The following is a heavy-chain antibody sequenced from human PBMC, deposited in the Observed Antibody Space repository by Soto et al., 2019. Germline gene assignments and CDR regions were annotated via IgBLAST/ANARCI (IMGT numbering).Heavy chain of an antibody. CDR2: FDPEDGET. CDR3: ATYSIGGNYDLDY. Sequence: ASVKVSCKVSGYTLTELSIHWVRQAPGKGLEWMGGFDPEDGETIYAQKFQGRVTMTEDTSTDTAYMELSSLRSEDTAVYYCATYSIGGNYDLDYWGQGTLVTVSS. V-gene: IGHV1-24*01. CDR1: GYTLTELS. D-gene: IGHD4-4*01. J-gene: IGHJ4*02.